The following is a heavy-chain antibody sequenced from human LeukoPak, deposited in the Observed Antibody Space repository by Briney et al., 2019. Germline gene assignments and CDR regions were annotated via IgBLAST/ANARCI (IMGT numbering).Heavy chain of an antibody. CDR1: GGSISSYY. V-gene: IGHV4-4*07. CDR2: IYTSGST. D-gene: IGHD3-10*01. CDR3: ARAAYYYGSTSYYYYMDV. Sequence: PSETLSLTCTVSGGSISSYYWSWIRQPAGKGLEWIGRIYTSGSTNYNPSLKSRVTMSVDTSKNQFSLKLGSVTAADTAVYYCARAAYYYGSTSYYYYMDVWGKGTTVTISS. J-gene: IGHJ6*03.